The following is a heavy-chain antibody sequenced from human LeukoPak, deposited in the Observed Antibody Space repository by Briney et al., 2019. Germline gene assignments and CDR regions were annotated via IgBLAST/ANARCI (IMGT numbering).Heavy chain of an antibody. CDR2: IYWDDDK. D-gene: IGHD3-10*01. Sequence: GPTLVNPTQTLTLTCTFSGFSLSTSGVGVGWIRQPLVKALERHTLIYWDDDKRYSPSLKSRLTITKDTSKNQVVLTMTNMDPVDTATYYCALDSTYYYGSGSDHWGQGTLVTVSS. CDR3: ALDSTYYYGSGSDH. V-gene: IGHV2-5*02. J-gene: IGHJ4*02. CDR1: GFSLSTSGVG.